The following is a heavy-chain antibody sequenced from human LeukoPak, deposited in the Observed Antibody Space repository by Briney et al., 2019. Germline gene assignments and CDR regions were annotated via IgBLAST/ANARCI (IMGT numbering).Heavy chain of an antibody. CDR1: GFTFSSYG. J-gene: IGHJ4*02. D-gene: IGHD1-26*01. Sequence: PGGSLRLSCAASGFTFSSYGMHWVRQAPGKGLEWVAFIRYDGSNKYYADSEKGRFTISRDNSKNTLYLQMNSLRAEDTAVYYCAKDGSGSYYTPDYWGQGTLVTVSS. CDR2: IRYDGSNK. CDR3: AKDGSGSYYTPDY. V-gene: IGHV3-30*02.